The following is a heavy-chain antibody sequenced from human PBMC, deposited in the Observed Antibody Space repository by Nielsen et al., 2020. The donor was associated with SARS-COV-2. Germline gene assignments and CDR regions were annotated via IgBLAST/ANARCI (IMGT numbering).Heavy chain of an antibody. D-gene: IGHD2-15*01. CDR2: INHSGST. V-gene: IGHV4-34*01. CDR3: ASQRKTYCSGGSCYSPPQDFDY. J-gene: IGHJ4*02. Sequence: RQAPGKGLEWIGEINHSGSTNYNPSLKSRVTISVDTSENQFSLKLSSVTAADTAVYYCASQRKTYCSGGSCYSPPQDFDYWGQGTLVTVSS.